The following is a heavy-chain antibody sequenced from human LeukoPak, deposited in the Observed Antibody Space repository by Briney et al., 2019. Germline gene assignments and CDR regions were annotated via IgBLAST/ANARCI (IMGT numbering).Heavy chain of an antibody. CDR3: ARIAAAGTVHWFDP. J-gene: IGHJ5*02. V-gene: IGHV1-2*02. CDR2: INPNSGGT. CDR1: GYTLTELS. D-gene: IGHD6-13*01. Sequence: GASVKVSCKVSGYTLTELSMHWVRQAPGKGLEWMGWINPNSGGTNYAQKFQGRVTMTRDTSISTAYMELSRLRSDDTAVYYCARIAAAGTVHWFDPWGQGTLVTVSS.